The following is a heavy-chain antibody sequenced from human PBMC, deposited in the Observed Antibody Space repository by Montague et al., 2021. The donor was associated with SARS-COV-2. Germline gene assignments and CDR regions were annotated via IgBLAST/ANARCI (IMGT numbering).Heavy chain of an antibody. V-gene: IGHV3-21*01. Sequence: SLRLSCAASGFTFSSYSMNWVRQAPGKGLEWVSSIGSSSSYIYYADSVKGRFTISRDNAKNSLYLQMNSLRAEDTAVYYCARDHYDILTGYYYWGQGTLVTVSS. CDR1: GFTFSSYS. J-gene: IGHJ4*02. CDR3: ARDHYDILTGYYY. CDR2: IGSSSSYI. D-gene: IGHD3-9*01.